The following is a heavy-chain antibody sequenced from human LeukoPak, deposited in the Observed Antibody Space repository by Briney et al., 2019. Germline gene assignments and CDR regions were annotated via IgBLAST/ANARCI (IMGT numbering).Heavy chain of an antibody. D-gene: IGHD2-2*01. Sequence: SQTLSLTCTVSGGSISSGGYYWSWIRQHPGKGLEWIGYIYYSGSTYYNPSLKSRVTISVDTSKNQFSLKLSSVTAADTAVYYCARDQRVVPALFSSYYYCGMDVWGQGTTVTVSS. J-gene: IGHJ6*02. CDR1: GGSISSGGYY. CDR2: IYYSGST. V-gene: IGHV4-31*03. CDR3: ARDQRVVPALFSSYYYCGMDV.